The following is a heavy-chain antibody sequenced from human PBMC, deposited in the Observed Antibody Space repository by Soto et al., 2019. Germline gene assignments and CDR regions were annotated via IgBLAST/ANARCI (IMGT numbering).Heavy chain of an antibody. Sequence: RLSCAASGFTFSSYAMSWVRQAPGKGLEWVSAISGSGGSTYYADSVKGRFTISRDNSKNTLYLQMNRLRAEDTAVYYCGKDLNYDFPAPCWFDPWGQGTLFSVS. D-gene: IGHD3-3*01. CDR3: GKDLNYDFPAPCWFDP. J-gene: IGHJ5*02. CDR1: GFTFSSYA. CDR2: ISGSGGST. V-gene: IGHV3-23*01.